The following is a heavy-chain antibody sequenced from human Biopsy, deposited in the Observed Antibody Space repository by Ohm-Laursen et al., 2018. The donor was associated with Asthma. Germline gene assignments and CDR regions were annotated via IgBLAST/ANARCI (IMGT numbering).Heavy chain of an antibody. J-gene: IGHJ4*02. CDR1: GYSLTDLS. CDR2: HDHEEGGT. V-gene: IGHV1-24*01. D-gene: IGHD4-17*01. CDR3: ASDFPKDYVRYNFQF. Sequence: GASVKVSCKISGYSLTDLSVHWVRQAPGQGLERMGGHDHEEGGTVNARRFQGRVTMTEDTSTDTAYMELSSLSSDDTAVYYCASDFPKDYVRYNFQFWGQGTLVTVSS.